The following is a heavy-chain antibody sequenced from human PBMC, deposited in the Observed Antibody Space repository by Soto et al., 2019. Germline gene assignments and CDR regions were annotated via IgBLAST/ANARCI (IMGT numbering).Heavy chain of an antibody. V-gene: IGHV1-69*01. J-gene: IGHJ3*02. CDR2: LIPIFGTA. CDR3: ARPLPPYGDYMPPRTHAFDI. CDR1: GGTFSSYA. Sequence: QVQLVQSGAEVKKPGSSVKVSCKASGGTFSSYAISWVRQAPGQGLEWMGGLIPIFGTANYAQKFQGRVTITADESTRTPYMELSRLRTEDTAVYYCARPLPPYGDYMPPRTHAFDIWGQRTMVTVSS. D-gene: IGHD4-17*01.